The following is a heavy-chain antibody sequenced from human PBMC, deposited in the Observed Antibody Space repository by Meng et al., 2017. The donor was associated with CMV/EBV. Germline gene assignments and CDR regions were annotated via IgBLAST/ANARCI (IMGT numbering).Heavy chain of an antibody. Sequence: SLKISCAASGFTFDDYAMHWVRQAPGKGLEWVSGISWNSGSIGYADSVKGRFTISRDNAKNSLYLQMNSLRAEDTALYYCARDRGYGLNYYYGMDVWGQGTTVTVSS. CDR2: ISWNSGSI. D-gene: IGHD3-3*01. CDR3: ARDRGYGLNYYYGMDV. J-gene: IGHJ6*02. V-gene: IGHV3-9*01. CDR1: GFTFDDYA.